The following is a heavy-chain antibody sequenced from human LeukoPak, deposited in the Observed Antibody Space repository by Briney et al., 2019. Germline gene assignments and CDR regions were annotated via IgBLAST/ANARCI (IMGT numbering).Heavy chain of an antibody. D-gene: IGHD2-2*02. J-gene: IGHJ4*02. CDR2: IKSKTDGGTT. V-gene: IGHV3-15*01. CDR1: GFTVSSNY. Sequence: GGSLRLSCAASGFTVSSNYMSWVRQAPGKGLEWVGRIKSKTDGGTTDYAAPVKGRFTISRDDSKNTLYLQMNSLKTEDTAVYYCTTLSGQLLYSGDVDYWGQGTLVTVSS. CDR3: TTLSGQLLYSGDVDY.